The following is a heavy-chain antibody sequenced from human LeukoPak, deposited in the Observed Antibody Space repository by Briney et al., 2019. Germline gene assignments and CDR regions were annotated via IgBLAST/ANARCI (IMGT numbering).Heavy chain of an antibody. D-gene: IGHD3-22*01. CDR1: GYTFTGYY. V-gene: IGHV1-2*06. CDR2: INPNSGGT. Sequence: ASVKVSCKASGYTFTGYYMHWVRQAPGQGLEWMGRINPNSGGTNYAQKLQGRVTMTTDTSTSTAYMELRSLRSDDTAVYYCARTTYYYDSSGYYSIDYWGQGTLVTVSS. CDR3: ARTTYYYDSSGYYSIDY. J-gene: IGHJ4*02.